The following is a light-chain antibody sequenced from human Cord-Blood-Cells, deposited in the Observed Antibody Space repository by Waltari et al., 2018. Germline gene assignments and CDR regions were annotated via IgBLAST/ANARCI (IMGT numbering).Light chain of an antibody. CDR2: AAS. Sequence: DIQLTQSPSVLSASVGDRVTITCRASQGISSYLAWYQQKPGKAHKLLIYAASTLQSGVPSRFSGSGSGTDFTLTISSLQPEDFATYYCQQLNSYPITFGQGTRLEIK. V-gene: IGKV1-9*01. J-gene: IGKJ5*01. CDR3: QQLNSYPIT. CDR1: QGISSY.